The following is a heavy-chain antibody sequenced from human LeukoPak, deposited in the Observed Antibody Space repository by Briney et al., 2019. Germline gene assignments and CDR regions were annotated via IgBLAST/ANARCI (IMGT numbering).Heavy chain of an antibody. D-gene: IGHD3-3*01. CDR2: ISYDGSNK. CDR1: GFTFSSYG. V-gene: IGHV3-30*18. CDR3: AKDLGDVLRFLEHMDV. J-gene: IGHJ6*02. Sequence: GGSPRLSCAASGFTFSSYGMHWVRQAPGKGLEWVAVISYDGSNKYYADSVKGRFTISRDNSKNTLYLQMNSLRAEDTAVYYCAKDLGDVLRFLEHMDVWGQGTTVTVSS.